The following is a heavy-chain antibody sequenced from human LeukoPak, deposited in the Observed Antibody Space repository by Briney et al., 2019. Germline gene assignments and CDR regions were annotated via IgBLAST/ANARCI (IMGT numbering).Heavy chain of an antibody. J-gene: IGHJ4*02. CDR1: GFTVSSNY. CDR2: IYSGGDT. Sequence: GGSLRLSCAASGFTVSSNYMSWVRQAPGKGLEWVSLIYSGGDTYYADSVKGRFTISRDNSKNTLYLQMNSLRAEDTAVYYCAKNAAAQQLVHYVDYLGQGTLVTVSS. CDR3: AKNAAAQQLVHYVDY. D-gene: IGHD6-13*01. V-gene: IGHV3-53*01.